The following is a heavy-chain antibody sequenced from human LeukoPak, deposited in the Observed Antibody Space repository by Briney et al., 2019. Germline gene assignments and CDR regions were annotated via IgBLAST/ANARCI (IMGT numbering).Heavy chain of an antibody. Sequence: SVKVSCKASGGTFSSYAISWVRPAPGQGLGWMGGVIPIFGTANYAQKFQGRVTITADESTSTAYMELSSLRSEDTAVYYCARVGYCSSTSCLDAFDIWGQGTMVTVSS. CDR1: GGTFSSYA. J-gene: IGHJ3*02. D-gene: IGHD2-2*01. CDR2: VIPIFGTA. V-gene: IGHV1-69*13. CDR3: ARVGYCSSTSCLDAFDI.